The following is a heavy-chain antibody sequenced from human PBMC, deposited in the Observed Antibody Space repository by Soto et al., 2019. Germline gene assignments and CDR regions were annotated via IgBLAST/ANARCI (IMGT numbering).Heavy chain of an antibody. D-gene: IGHD3-10*02. J-gene: IGHJ2*01. CDR3: FFQAEDGIRVVRSVSAFLLNRSSDL. V-gene: IGHV3-23*01. CDR2: SSGSCGST. Sequence: GKGLEWVSVSSGSCGSTYYADSVKGRFTISRGNSKNTMYLQMNSLRAEDTAVYYFFFQAEDGIRVVRSVSAFLLNRSSDL.